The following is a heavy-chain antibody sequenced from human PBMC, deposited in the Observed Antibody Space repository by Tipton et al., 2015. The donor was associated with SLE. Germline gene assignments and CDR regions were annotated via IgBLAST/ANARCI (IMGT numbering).Heavy chain of an antibody. J-gene: IGHJ3*02. Sequence: SLRLSCAASGFTFSSYSMNWVRQAPGKGLEWVSSISSSSSYIYYADSVKGRFTISRDNAKNSLYLQMNSLRAEDTAVYYCARDTQLRGAFDIWGQGTMVTVSS. CDR1: GFTFSSYS. CDR2: ISSSSSYI. V-gene: IGHV3-21*03. D-gene: IGHD1-1*01. CDR3: ARDTQLRGAFDI.